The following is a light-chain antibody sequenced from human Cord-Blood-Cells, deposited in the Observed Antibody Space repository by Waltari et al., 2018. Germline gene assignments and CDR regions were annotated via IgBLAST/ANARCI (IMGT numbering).Light chain of an antibody. V-gene: IGKV1-5*01. Sequence: DIQMTHSPSTLSASVGDRVTITCRASQRISSWLAWYQQKPGKAPKLLIYDASSLESGVPSRFSGSGSGTEFTLTISSLQPDDIATYYCQQYNSYPYTFGQGTKVEIK. CDR2: DAS. CDR3: QQYNSYPYT. J-gene: IGKJ2*01. CDR1: QRISSW.